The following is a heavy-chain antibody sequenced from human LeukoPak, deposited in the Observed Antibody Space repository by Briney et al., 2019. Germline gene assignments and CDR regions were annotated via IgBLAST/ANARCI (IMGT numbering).Heavy chain of an antibody. J-gene: IGHJ4*02. V-gene: IGHV1-69*05. Sequence: SSVKVSCKASGGIPGNYAISWVRQAPGQGLEWMGGIVPLFDRSKYAQNFQGRVTVTMDESTSTAFMELTSLRFEDTAVYYCATGLEGSTWYFDSWGQGTPVTVSS. D-gene: IGHD6-19*01. CDR2: IVPLFDRS. CDR1: GGIPGNYA. CDR3: ATGLEGSTWYFDS.